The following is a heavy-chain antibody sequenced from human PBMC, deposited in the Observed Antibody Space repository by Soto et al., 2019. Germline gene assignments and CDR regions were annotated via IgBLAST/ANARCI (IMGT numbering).Heavy chain of an antibody. J-gene: IGHJ4*02. D-gene: IGHD1-26*01. CDR3: ARYEPTSYGSVFDY. CDR2: ISSSSSTI. Sequence: TGGSLRLSCAASGFTFSSYSMNWVRQAPGKGLEWVSYISSSSSTIYYADSVKGRFTISRDNAKNSLYLQMNSLRAEDTAVYYCARYEPTSYGSVFDYWGQGALVTVSS. CDR1: GFTFSSYS. V-gene: IGHV3-48*01.